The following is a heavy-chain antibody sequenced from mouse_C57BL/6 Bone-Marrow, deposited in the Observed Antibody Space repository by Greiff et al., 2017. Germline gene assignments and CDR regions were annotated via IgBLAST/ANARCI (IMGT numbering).Heavy chain of an antibody. V-gene: IGHV5-9*01. CDR2: ISGGGGNT. D-gene: IGHD1-1*01. CDR3: ARWGTTVLDY. Sequence: EVQGVESGGGLVKPGGSLKLSCAASGFTFSSYTMSWVRQTPEKRLEWVATISGGGGNTYYPDSVKGRFTISRDNAKNTLYLQMSSLRSEDTALYYGARWGTTVLDYWGQGTTLTVSS. CDR1: GFTFSSYT. J-gene: IGHJ2*01.